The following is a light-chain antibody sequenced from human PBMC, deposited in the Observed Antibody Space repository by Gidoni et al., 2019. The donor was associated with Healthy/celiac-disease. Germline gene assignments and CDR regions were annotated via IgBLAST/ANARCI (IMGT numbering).Light chain of an antibody. CDR3: QQRSNWPSIT. V-gene: IGKV3-11*01. CDR2: DAS. CDR1: QSVSSY. J-gene: IGKJ5*01. Sequence: IVLTQSPATLSLSPGERATLSCRASQSVSSYLAWYQQKPGQAPRLLIYDASNRATGSPARLSGSGSGTDFTLTISSLEPEDFAVYYCQQRSNWPSITFGQGTRLEIK.